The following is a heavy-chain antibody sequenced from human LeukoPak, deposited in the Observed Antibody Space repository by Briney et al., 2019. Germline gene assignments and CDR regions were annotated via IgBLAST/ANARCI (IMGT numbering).Heavy chain of an antibody. CDR3: AKRSSYSSSWIDY. J-gene: IGHJ4*02. CDR1: GFTLSSYW. D-gene: IGHD6-13*01. CDR2: ISGSGGST. Sequence: GGSLRLSCAASGFTLSSYWMHWVRQAPGKGLEWVSGISGSGGSTYYADSVKGRFTISRDSSKNTLYLQMNSLRAEDTAVYYCAKRSSYSSSWIDYWGQGTLVTVSS. V-gene: IGHV3-23*01.